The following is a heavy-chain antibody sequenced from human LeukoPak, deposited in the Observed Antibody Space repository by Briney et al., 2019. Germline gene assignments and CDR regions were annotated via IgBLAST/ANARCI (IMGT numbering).Heavy chain of an antibody. CDR2: IIPILGIA. CDR1: GGTFSSYA. Sequence: SVKVSCKASGGTFSSYAISWVRQAPGQGLEWMGRIIPILGIANYAQKLQGRVTMTTDTSTSTAYMELRSLRSDDTAVYYCARVHPIAAAGMNYWGQGTLVTVSS. D-gene: IGHD6-13*01. J-gene: IGHJ4*02. V-gene: IGHV1-69*04. CDR3: ARVHPIAAAGMNY.